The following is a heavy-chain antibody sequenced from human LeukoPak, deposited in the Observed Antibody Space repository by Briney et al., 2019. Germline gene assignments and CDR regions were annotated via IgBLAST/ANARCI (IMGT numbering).Heavy chain of an antibody. V-gene: IGHV5-51*01. CDR3: ARRGILLWFGKEEQNYFDY. CDR2: IYPSDSDT. D-gene: IGHD3-10*01. J-gene: IGHJ4*02. Sequence: GESLKISCKGSGYSFTSYWIGWVRQMPGKGLEWMGIIYPSDSDTRYSPSFQGQVTISADKSISTAYLQWSSLKASDTAMYYCARRGILLWFGKEEQNYFDYWGQGTLVTVSS. CDR1: GYSFTSYW.